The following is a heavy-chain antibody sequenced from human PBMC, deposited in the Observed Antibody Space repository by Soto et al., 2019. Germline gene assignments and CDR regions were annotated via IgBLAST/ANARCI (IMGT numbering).Heavy chain of an antibody. CDR3: AKGKYYYDSSGYYYFDY. V-gene: IGHV3-23*01. Sequence: GGSLRLSCAASGFTFSSYAMSWVRQAPGKGLEWVSAISGSGGSTYYADSVKGRFTISRDNSKNTLYLQMNSLRAEDTAVYYCAKGKYYYDSSGYYYFDYWGQGTLVTVSS. CDR2: ISGSGGST. CDR1: GFTFSSYA. D-gene: IGHD3-22*01. J-gene: IGHJ4*02.